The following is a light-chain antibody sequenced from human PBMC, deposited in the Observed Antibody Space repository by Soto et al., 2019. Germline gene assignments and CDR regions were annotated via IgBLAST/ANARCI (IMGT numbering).Light chain of an antibody. CDR3: QQRSNWPPNT. J-gene: IGKJ5*01. Sequence: EIVMTQSPGTLSLSPGETATLSCRASQSVSSNYVAWFHQKPGQAPRLLIYGASSRATGVPDRFSASGSGTDFTLTISSLEPEDFAVYYCQQRSNWPPNTFGQGTRLEIK. V-gene: IGKV3D-20*02. CDR2: GAS. CDR1: QSVSSNY.